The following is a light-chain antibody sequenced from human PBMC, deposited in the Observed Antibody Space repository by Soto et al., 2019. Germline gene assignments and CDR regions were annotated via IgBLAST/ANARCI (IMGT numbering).Light chain of an antibody. CDR2: GND. CDR1: SSNIGAGYD. Sequence: QSVLTQPPSVSGAPGQRVTISCAGSSSNIGAGYDVQWYQVLPGTAPKLLIYGNDKRPSGVPGRFSGSKSGTSASLAITGLQPEDEANYSCQSYDFSLTAVIFGGGTQLTVL. CDR3: QSYDFSLTAVI. V-gene: IGLV1-40*01. J-gene: IGLJ2*01.